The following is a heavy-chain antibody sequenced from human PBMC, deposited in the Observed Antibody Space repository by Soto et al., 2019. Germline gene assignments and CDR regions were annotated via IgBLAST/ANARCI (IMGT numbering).Heavy chain of an antibody. J-gene: IGHJ6*02. CDR3: AKXRLANPPYYYYYYGMDV. CDR2: ISYDGSNK. V-gene: IGHV3-30*18. D-gene: IGHD6-25*01. CDR1: GFAFRTFG. Sequence: PGGSLRLSCAASGFAFRTFGMHWVRQAPGKGLEWVAIISYDGSNKYYPDSVKGRFTISRDKSKNTLYLQMNSLRVEDTAVYYCAKXRLANPPYYYYYYGMDVWGQGTTVTVSS.